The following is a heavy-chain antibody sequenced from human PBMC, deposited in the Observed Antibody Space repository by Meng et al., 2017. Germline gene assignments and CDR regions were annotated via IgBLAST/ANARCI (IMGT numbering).Heavy chain of an antibody. J-gene: IGHJ3*02. CDR3: ARDSGYCSGGSCPPRFDI. CDR1: GYTFTGYY. V-gene: IGHV1-2*02. D-gene: IGHD2-15*01. CDR2: INPNSGGT. Sequence: ASVKVSCKASGYTFTGYYMHWVRQAPGQGLEWMGWINPNSGGTNYAQKFQGRVTMTRDTSISTAYMELSRLRSDDTAVYYCARDSGYCSGGSCPPRFDIWGQGTMVTVSS.